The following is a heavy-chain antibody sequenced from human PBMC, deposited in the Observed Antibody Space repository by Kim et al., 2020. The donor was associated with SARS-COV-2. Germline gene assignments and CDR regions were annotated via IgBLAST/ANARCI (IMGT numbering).Heavy chain of an antibody. Sequence: GGSLRLSCTASGFTFSHFAITWFRQAPGKGLERVAGITDSGDSKYYADSVKGRFTLSRDNSKTTVYLQMNGLRRDDAALDYCAKISRGHCIDGSYF. CDR1: GFTFSHFA. V-gene: IGHV3-23*01. CDR3: AKISRGHCIDGSYF. D-gene: IGHD2-21*02. J-gene: IGHJ4*03. CDR2: ITDSGDSK.